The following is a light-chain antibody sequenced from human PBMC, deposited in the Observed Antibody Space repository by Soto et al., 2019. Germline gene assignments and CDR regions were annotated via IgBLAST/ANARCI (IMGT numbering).Light chain of an antibody. CDR2: DAS. V-gene: IGKV3-11*01. CDR3: QQRFNWPPIT. CDR1: QSVISY. Sequence: EIVFTQSPATLSLSPGERATLSCRASQSVISYLAWYQQKPGQAPRLLIYDASNRATGIPARFSGSGSGTDFTLTISSLEPEDFAIYYCQQRFNWPPITFGQGTRLEIK. J-gene: IGKJ5*01.